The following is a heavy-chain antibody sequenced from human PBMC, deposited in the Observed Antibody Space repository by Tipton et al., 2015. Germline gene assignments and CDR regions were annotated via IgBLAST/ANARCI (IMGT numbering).Heavy chain of an antibody. CDR1: SDSISKYY. V-gene: IGHV4-59*01. J-gene: IGHJ6*02. Sequence: LRLSCSVSSDSISKYYWSWIRQPPGKELEWIGYSGSTNYNPSLKRRVTISLDTSKNQFSLTLNSVTAADTAVYYCARDLEHGMDVWGQGTTVTVSS. CDR2: SGST. D-gene: IGHD5-24*01. CDR3: ARDLEHGMDV.